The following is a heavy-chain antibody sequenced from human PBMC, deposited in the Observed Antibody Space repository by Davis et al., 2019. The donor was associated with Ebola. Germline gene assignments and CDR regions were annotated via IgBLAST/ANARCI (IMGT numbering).Heavy chain of an antibody. D-gene: IGHD5-12*01. CDR3: AKSWYSGYDSPFDS. CDR2: IWYDGSNK. V-gene: IGHV3-33*06. J-gene: IGHJ4*02. Sequence: GESLKISCAASGFTFSSYGMHWVRQAPGKGLEWVAVIWYDGSNKYYADSVKGRFTISRDNSKNTLYLQMNSLRAEDTAVYYCAKSWYSGYDSPFDSWGQGTLVTVSS. CDR1: GFTFSSYG.